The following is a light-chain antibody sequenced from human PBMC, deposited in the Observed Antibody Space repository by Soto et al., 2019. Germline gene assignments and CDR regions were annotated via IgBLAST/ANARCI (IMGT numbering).Light chain of an antibody. J-gene: IGLJ1*01. Sequence: QSVLTQPASVSGSPGQSITISCTGTSSDVGGYNYVSWYQHHPGKAPKLLIYDVSNRPSVISNRFSGSTSDNTASLTISWLQPDDEADYYCSSYTTSNTRQIVFGTGTKVTVL. CDR1: SSDVGGYNY. CDR2: DVS. CDR3: SSYTTSNTRQIV. V-gene: IGLV2-14*03.